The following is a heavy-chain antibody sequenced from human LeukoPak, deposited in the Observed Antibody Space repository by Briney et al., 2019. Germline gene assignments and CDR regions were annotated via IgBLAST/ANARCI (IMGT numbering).Heavy chain of an antibody. D-gene: IGHD2-15*01. CDR3: ARDLTGRGYCSGGSCYGY. CDR1: GFTFSSYS. J-gene: IGHJ4*02. Sequence: GGSLRLSCAASGFTFSSYSMNWVRQAPGKGLEWVSSISSSSSYIYYADSVKGRFTISRDNAKNSLYLQMNSLRAEDTAVYYCARDLTGRGYCSGGSCYGYWGQGTLVTVSS. V-gene: IGHV3-21*01. CDR2: ISSSSSYI.